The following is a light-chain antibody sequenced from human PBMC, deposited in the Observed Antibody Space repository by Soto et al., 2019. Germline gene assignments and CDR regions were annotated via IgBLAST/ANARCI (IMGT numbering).Light chain of an antibody. J-gene: IGLJ1*01. CDR1: SSDVGNYKY. CDR3: FSYTSSGTYG. CDR2: EVS. Sequence: QSVLTQPASVSGSPGQSITISCTGTSSDVGNYKYVSWYQQHPGKAPKLMIYEVSNRPSGVSNRFSGSKSANTASLTISGLQAEDETDYYCFSYTSSGTYGFGTGTKV. V-gene: IGLV2-14*01.